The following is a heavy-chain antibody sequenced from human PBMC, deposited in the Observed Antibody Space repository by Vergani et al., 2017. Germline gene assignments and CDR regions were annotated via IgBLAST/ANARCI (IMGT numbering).Heavy chain of an antibody. D-gene: IGHD5-12*01. J-gene: IGHJ4*02. CDR2: INPNSGGT. Sequence: QVQLVQSGAEVKKPGSSVKVSCKASGGTFSSYAISWVRQAPGQGLEWMGWINPNSGGTNYAQKFQGRVTMTRDTSISTAYMELSRLRSDDTAVYYCAIGGYSGYDYVLPDYWGQGTLVTVSS. CDR1: GGTFSSYA. CDR3: AIGGYSGYDYVLPDY. V-gene: IGHV1-2*02.